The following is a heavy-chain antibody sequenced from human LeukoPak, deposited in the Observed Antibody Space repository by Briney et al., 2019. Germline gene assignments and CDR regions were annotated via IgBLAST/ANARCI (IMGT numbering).Heavy chain of an antibody. D-gene: IGHD6-13*01. CDR3: SRARGIGAAANYQH. CDR1: GFTFSSYA. V-gene: IGHV3-23*01. Sequence: GGSLRLSCAASGFTFSSYAMSWVRQAPRERLEWGLAISGRGGSTYYEDSVRGRYTISRDNSKYKLSLHMNNLRAENPSECSCSRARGIGAAANYQHWGQGTLVTVTS. CDR2: ISGRGGST. J-gene: IGHJ1*01.